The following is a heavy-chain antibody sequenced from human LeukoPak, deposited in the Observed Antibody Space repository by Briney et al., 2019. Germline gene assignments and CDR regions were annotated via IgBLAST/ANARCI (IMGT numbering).Heavy chain of an antibody. CDR3: ARAGVPAASDY. Sequence: GGSLRLSCAASGFTFSRYWMRWVRQAPGEGLEWVAGINQDGSEKYYVDSVKGRFTISRDNAKDSLYLQMNSLRAEDTAVYYCARAGVPAASDYWGQGTLVTVSS. J-gene: IGHJ4*02. D-gene: IGHD2-2*01. V-gene: IGHV3-7*01. CDR1: GFTFSRYW. CDR2: INQDGSEK.